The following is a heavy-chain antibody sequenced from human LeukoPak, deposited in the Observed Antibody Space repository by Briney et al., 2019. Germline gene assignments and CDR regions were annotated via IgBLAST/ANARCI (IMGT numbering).Heavy chain of an antibody. Sequence: ASVKVSCKASGYTFTSYDINWVRQATGQRLEWMGWMNPNSGNTGYAQKFQGRVTMIKNTSISTAYMELSSLRSEDTAVYYGVQSHSSSGWLYWGQGTLVTVSS. CDR3: VQSHSSSGWLY. D-gene: IGHD6-19*01. CDR1: GYTFTSYD. CDR2: MNPNSGNT. J-gene: IGHJ4*02. V-gene: IGHV1-8*01.